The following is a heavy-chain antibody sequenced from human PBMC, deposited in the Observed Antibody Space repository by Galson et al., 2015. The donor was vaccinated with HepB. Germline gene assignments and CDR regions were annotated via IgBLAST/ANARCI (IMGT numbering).Heavy chain of an antibody. CDR3: AKGSRKDIVAVPTAMSYYYFAMDV. CDR1: GFSFNIYP. Sequence: SLRLSCAASGFSFNIYPMSWVRQAPGKGLEWVSVIGGSGGSTYYADSVKGRITISRDNSQNTLYLQMGSLRAEDTAIYYCAKGSRKDIVAVPTAMSYYYFAMDVWGQGTTVTVSS. CDR2: IGGSGGST. V-gene: IGHV3-23*01. D-gene: IGHD2-2*01. J-gene: IGHJ6*02.